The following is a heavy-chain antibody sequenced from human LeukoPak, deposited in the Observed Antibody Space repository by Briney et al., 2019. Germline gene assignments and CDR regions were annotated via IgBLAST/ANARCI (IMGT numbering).Heavy chain of an antibody. V-gene: IGHV4-4*02. CDR3: AREGGPYRPLDY. Sequence: SETLSLTCGVSGGSISTTNWWSWVRQPPGEGLEWIGEVHLSGRTHYNPSLESRVTMSVDMSENHISLRLTSVTAADTAVYYCAREGGPYRPLDYSGQGTLVTVSS. CDR1: GGSISTTNW. CDR2: VHLSGRT. J-gene: IGHJ4*02.